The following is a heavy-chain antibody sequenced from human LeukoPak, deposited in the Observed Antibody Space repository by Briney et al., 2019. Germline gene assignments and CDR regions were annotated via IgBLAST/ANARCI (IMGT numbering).Heavy chain of an antibody. CDR3: ARDQYYGSGTYYNSSKGYFDY. CDR2: IRFDGSNK. J-gene: IGHJ4*02. CDR1: GFTFSSYG. V-gene: IGHV3-30*02. D-gene: IGHD3-10*01. Sequence: GGSLRLSCAASGFTFSSYGMHWVRQAPGKGLEWVTFIRFDGSNKYYADSVKGRFTISRDNSKNTLYLQMNNLRAEDTAVYYCARDQYYGSGTYYNSSKGYFDYWGQGTLVTVSS.